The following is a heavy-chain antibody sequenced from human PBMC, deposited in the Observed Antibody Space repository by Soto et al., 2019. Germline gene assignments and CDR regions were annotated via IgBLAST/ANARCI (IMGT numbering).Heavy chain of an antibody. CDR1: GDTFSTYG. V-gene: IGHV1-69*01. CDR3: ARNRYYSDKNAYFQSLDF. CDR2: IIPLLNTR. J-gene: IGHJ4*02. D-gene: IGHD3-22*01. Sequence: QVQLVQSGAEVKKPGSSVKVSCKASGDTFSTYGITWVRQAPGQGLEWVGGIIPLLNTRNYAQNLQGRVTISVDESANIAYMELISLRSEDTAVYYCARNRYYSDKNAYFQSLDFWGQGTLVTVSS.